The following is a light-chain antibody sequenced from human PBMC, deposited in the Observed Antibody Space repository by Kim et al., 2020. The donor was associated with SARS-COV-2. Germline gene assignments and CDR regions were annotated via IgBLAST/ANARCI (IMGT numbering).Light chain of an antibody. Sequence: QSVLTQPPSASGTPGQTVAISCSGSSSNIGGNVVNWYQQLPGTAPKLLIYNNNQRPSGVPDRISGSRSGTSASLAISGLQSEDEADYYCASWDDSLIGYVFGTGTKVTVL. V-gene: IGLV1-44*01. J-gene: IGLJ1*01. CDR3: ASWDDSLIGYV. CDR2: NNN. CDR1: SSNIGGNV.